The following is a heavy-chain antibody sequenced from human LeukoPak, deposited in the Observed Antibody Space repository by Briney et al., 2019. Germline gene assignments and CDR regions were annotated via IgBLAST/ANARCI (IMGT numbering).Heavy chain of an antibody. Sequence: SQTLSLTCAISGDSVSSNSAAWSWIRQSPSRGLEWLGRTYYRPKWYNDYAVSVKSQITINPDTSKNQFSLQLNSVTPEDTAVYYCASNYYDSSRAFDIWGQGTMVTVSS. J-gene: IGHJ3*02. V-gene: IGHV6-1*01. CDR2: TYYRPKWYN. CDR3: ASNYYDSSRAFDI. D-gene: IGHD3-22*01. CDR1: GDSVSSNSAA.